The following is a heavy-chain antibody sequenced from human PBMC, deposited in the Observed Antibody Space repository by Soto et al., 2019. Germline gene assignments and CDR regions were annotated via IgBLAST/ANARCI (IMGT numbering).Heavy chain of an antibody. CDR1: GYTFTSYG. Sequence: ASVKVSCKASGYTFTSYGISWVRQAPGQGLEWMGWISAYNGNTNYAQKLQGRVTMTTDTSTSTAYTELRSLRSDDTAVYYCARDRSSGWPPLHWGQGTLVTVSS. V-gene: IGHV1-18*01. CDR2: ISAYNGNT. CDR3: ARDRSSGWPPLH. D-gene: IGHD6-19*01. J-gene: IGHJ4*02.